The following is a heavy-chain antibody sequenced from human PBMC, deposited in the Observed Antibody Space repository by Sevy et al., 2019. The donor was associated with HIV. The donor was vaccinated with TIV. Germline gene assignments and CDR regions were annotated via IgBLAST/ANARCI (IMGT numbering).Heavy chain of an antibody. Sequence: SETLSLTCTVSGGSISSGSYYWSWIRQPAGKGLEWIGRIYTSGSTNYNPSLKSRVTISVDTSKNQFSLKLSSVTAADTAVYYCARGRYYGSAGYSPFDYWGQGTLVTVSS. V-gene: IGHV4-61*02. CDR2: IYTSGST. D-gene: IGHD3-10*01. CDR1: GGSISSGSYY. J-gene: IGHJ4*02. CDR3: ARGRYYGSAGYSPFDY.